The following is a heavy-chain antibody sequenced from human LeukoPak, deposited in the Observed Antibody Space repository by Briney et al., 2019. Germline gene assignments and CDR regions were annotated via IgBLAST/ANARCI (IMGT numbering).Heavy chain of an antibody. CDR2: ISSSGSAI. V-gene: IGHV3-48*03. CDR1: GFTFSSYE. Sequence: GGSLRLSCAASGFTFSSYEMNWVRQAPGKGLEWVSYISSSGSAIYYADSVKGRFTISRDNAKNSLYLQMNSLRAEDTAVYYCAREDVAVDYWGQGTLVTVSS. D-gene: IGHD2-15*01. CDR3: AREDVAVDY. J-gene: IGHJ4*02.